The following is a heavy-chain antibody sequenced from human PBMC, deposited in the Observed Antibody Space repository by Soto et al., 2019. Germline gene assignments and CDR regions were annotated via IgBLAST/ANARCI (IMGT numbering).Heavy chain of an antibody. D-gene: IGHD6-19*01. CDR3: AKDKELRGWATDFDY. Sequence: GGSLRLSCAAPGFIFGNYVMSWVGQTPGKGLEWVSGISGRGDNTYYADSVKGRFTVSRDNSKNTLYLQMNSLRAEDTALYYFAKDKELRGWATDFDYWGQGTLVTVSS. CDR1: GFIFGNYV. J-gene: IGHJ4*02. V-gene: IGHV3-23*01. CDR2: ISGRGDNT.